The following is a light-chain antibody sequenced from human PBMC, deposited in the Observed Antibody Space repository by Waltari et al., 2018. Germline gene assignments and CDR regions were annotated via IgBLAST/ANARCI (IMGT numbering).Light chain of an antibody. V-gene: IGKV4-1*01. CDR3: QQYYSTPPT. Sequence: DIVMTQSPDSLAVSLGERATINCKSSQSVLYSSNDKNYLAWFQQQPGQPPKLLSSWALTRESGVPDRFSGSGSGTDLTLTISSLQAEDVAVYYCQQYYSTPPTFGQGTKVEIK. J-gene: IGKJ1*01. CDR2: WAL. CDR1: QSVLYSSNDKNY.